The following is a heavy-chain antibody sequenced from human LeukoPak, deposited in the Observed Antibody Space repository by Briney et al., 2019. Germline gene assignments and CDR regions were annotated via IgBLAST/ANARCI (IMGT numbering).Heavy chain of an antibody. Sequence: PSETLSLTCTVSGGSISSYYWGWIRQPPGKGLEWIGSIYHSGSTYYNPSLKSRVTISVDTSKNQFSLKLSSVTAADTAVYYCARIGITGTRGDYWGQGTLVTVSS. J-gene: IGHJ4*02. CDR1: GGSISSYY. CDR3: ARIGITGTRGDY. D-gene: IGHD1-20*01. V-gene: IGHV4-38-2*02. CDR2: IYHSGST.